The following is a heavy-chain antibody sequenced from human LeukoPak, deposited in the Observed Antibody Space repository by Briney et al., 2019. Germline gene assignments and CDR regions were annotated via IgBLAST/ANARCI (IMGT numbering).Heavy chain of an antibody. J-gene: IGHJ4*02. CDR2: ISGSGGST. CDR1: GFTFSSYA. Sequence: QPGGSLRLSCAASGFTFSSYAMSWVRQAPGKGLEWVSAISGSGGSTYYADSVKGRFTISRDNSKNTLYLQMNSLRAEDTAVYYCAKEAGYCSTTTCYVDYWGQGILVTVSS. D-gene: IGHD2-2*03. V-gene: IGHV3-23*01. CDR3: AKEAGYCSTTTCYVDY.